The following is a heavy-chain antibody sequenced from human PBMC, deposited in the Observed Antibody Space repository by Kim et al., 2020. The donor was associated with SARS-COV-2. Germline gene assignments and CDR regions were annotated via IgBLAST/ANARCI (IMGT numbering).Heavy chain of an antibody. CDR1: GETFSGFY. CDR2: INHSGSV. J-gene: IGHJ6*02. V-gene: IGHV4-34*01. D-gene: IGHD3-10*01. CDR3: ARDTITAIRGGGLDV. Sequence: SETLSLTCAVYGETFSGFYWSWIRQPPGKGLEWIGQINHSGSVNYNASFKSRLTVSADTSKNQFSLILTSVTAADTAVYYCARDTITAIRGGGLDVWSRG.